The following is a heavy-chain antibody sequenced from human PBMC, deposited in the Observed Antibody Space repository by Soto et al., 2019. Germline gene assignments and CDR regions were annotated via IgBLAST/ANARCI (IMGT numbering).Heavy chain of an antibody. Sequence: PSETLSLTCAVSGPSISSGGYSWSWLRQPPGKGLEWIGYIYHSGSTYYNPSLKSRVTISVDRSKNQFSLKLSSVTGADTAVYYCARAMTTVTTIDYWGQGTLVTVSS. V-gene: IGHV4-30-2*01. D-gene: IGHD4-17*01. CDR3: ARAMTTVTTIDY. CDR2: IYHSGST. J-gene: IGHJ4*02. CDR1: GPSISSGGYS.